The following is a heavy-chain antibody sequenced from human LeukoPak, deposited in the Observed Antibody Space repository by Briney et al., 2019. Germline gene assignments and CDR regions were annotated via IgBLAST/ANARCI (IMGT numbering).Heavy chain of an antibody. CDR2: ISSSSNHI. Sequence: GGSLRLSCAASGFTFSSYSMNWVRQAPGKGLEWVSYISSSSNHIYYADSVKGRFIISRDNAKNSLYLQMNSLRAEDTAVYYCARSLQYSSSWYAGDAFDIWGQGTMVTVSS. CDR3: ARSLQYSSSWYAGDAFDI. V-gene: IGHV3-21*01. J-gene: IGHJ3*02. D-gene: IGHD6-13*01. CDR1: GFTFSSYS.